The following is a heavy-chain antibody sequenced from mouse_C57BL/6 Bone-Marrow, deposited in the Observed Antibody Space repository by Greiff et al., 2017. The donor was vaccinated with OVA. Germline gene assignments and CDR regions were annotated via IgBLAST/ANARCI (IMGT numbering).Heavy chain of an antibody. D-gene: IGHD2-3*01. Sequence: EVQLQQSGAELVRPGASVKLSCTASGFNIKDDYMHWVKQRPEHGLEWIGWIDPENGDTEYASKFQGKATIPADTSSNTAYLQLSSLTSEDTAVYYCTTFYDGYWYFDVWGTGTTVTVSA. V-gene: IGHV14-4*01. CDR1: GFNIKDDY. CDR3: TTFYDGYWYFDV. CDR2: IDPENGDT. J-gene: IGHJ1*03.